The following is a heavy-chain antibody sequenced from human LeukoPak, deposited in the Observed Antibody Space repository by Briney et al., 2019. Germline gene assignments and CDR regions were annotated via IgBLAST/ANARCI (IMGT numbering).Heavy chain of an antibody. J-gene: IGHJ4*02. V-gene: IGHV3-30*03. Sequence: GGSLRLSCAASGFTFSTYGMHWVRQAPGKGLEGVAIISYHGSNKYYADSVKGRFTISRDNSKNTLYLQMNSLRAEDTAVYYCARRAGAYSHPYDYWGQGTLVTVSS. CDR2: ISYHGSNK. CDR1: GFTFSTYG. CDR3: ARRAGAYSHPYDY. D-gene: IGHD4/OR15-4a*01.